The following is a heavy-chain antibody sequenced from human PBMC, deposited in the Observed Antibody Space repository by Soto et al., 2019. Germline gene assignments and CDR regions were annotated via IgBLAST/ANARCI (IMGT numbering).Heavy chain of an antibody. CDR3: ARMRPTGYYNY. J-gene: IGHJ4*02. V-gene: IGHV3-11*05. CDR1: GFPFSDYY. CDR2: IGSSSSYT. D-gene: IGHD3-9*01. Sequence: QVQLVESGGDLVKPGGSLRLSCAASGFPFSDYYMSWIRQAPGKGLEWVSSIGSSSSYTNYADSVKGRFTISRDNAKNSLYLQMNSLRAEDTAVYYCARMRPTGYYNYWGQATLVTVSA.